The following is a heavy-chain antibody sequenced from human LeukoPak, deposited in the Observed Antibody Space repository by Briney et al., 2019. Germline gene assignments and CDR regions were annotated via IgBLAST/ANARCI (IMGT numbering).Heavy chain of an antibody. Sequence: ASVKVSCKASGYTFTSYAMNWVRQAPGQGLEWMGWINTNTGNPTYAQGFTGRFVFSLDTSVSTAYLQISSLKAEDTAVYYCARDSSITMVRGVRKNWFDPWGQGTLVTVSS. J-gene: IGHJ5*02. V-gene: IGHV7-4-1*02. CDR1: GYTFTSYA. CDR2: INTNTGNP. CDR3: ARDSSITMVRGVRKNWFDP. D-gene: IGHD3-10*01.